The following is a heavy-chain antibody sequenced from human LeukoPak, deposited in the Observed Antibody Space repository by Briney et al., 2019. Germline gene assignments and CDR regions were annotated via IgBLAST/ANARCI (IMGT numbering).Heavy chain of an antibody. J-gene: IGHJ4*02. D-gene: IGHD3-16*01. CDR3: AKDDSALWGPVG. Sequence: GGSLRLSCAASGFTFSTYAVNWVRQAPGKGLEWVSTISGSGDSTYYADSVKGRFTISRDNSKDTLYLQMSSVRVDDTAVYYCAKDDSALWGPVGWGQGTLVTVSS. CDR1: GFTFSTYA. CDR2: ISGSGDST. V-gene: IGHV3-23*01.